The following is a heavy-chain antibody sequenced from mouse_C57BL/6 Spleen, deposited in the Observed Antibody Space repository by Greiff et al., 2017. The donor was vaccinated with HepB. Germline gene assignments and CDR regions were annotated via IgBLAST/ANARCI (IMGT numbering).Heavy chain of an antibody. V-gene: IGHV2-2*01. CDR1: GFSLTSYG. Sequence: QVQLKQSGPGLVQPSQSLSITCTVSGFSLTSYGVHWVRQSPGKGLEWLGVIWSGGSTDYNAAFISRLSISKDNSKSQVFFKMSSLQAADTAIYSCASDYGSGYEKWCAYWGQGTLVTVAA. CDR3: ASDYGSGYEKWCAY. CDR2: IWSGGST. D-gene: IGHD1-1*01. J-gene: IGHJ3*01.